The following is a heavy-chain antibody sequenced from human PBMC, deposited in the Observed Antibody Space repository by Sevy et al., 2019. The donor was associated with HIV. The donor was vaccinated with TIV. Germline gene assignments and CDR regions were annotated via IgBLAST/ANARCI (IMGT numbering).Heavy chain of an antibody. V-gene: IGHV3-48*03. CDR1: GFTFSNYE. CDR2: ISTSGSSI. J-gene: IGHJ4*02. D-gene: IGHD2-21*02. CDR3: AREESNCGCDCHLH. Sequence: GGSLRLSCVASGFTFSNYEMNWVRQAPGKGLEWVSYISTSGSSIYYADSVRGRVIISRDNAKNSLYLQMNSLRAEDTAVYYCAREESNCGCDCHLHWGQGTLVTVSS.